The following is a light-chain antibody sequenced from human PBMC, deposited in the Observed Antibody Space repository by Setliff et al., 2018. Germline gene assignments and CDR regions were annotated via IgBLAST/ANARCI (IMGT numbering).Light chain of an antibody. Sequence: QSALTQPPSASGSPGQSVTISCTGTGGLVGGYNYVSWYQQHPGKAPRLIIYEVTKRPSGVPDRFSGSNSGNTASLTVSGLQAEDEADYYYTSYLFGTGTKVTVL. CDR2: EVT. CDR1: GGLVGGYNY. J-gene: IGLJ1*01. CDR3: TSYL. V-gene: IGLV2-8*01.